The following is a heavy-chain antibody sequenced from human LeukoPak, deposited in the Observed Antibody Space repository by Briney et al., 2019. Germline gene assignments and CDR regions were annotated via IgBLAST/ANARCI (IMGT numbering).Heavy chain of an antibody. Sequence: PSQTLSLTCIVSGDSISSGSYYWTWLRQPAGKGLEWIGRIHTSGNTNYSPSLKSRVTISRDTSKNQFSLRLTSVTAADTAVYYCVRDWNGDYFYYWGQGTLVTVSS. CDR1: GDSISSGSYY. CDR3: VRDWNGDYFYY. D-gene: IGHD1-1*01. J-gene: IGHJ4*02. CDR2: IHTSGNT. V-gene: IGHV4-61*02.